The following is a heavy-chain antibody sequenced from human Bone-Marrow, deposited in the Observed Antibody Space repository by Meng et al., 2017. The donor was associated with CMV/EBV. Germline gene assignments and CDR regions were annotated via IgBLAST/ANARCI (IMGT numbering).Heavy chain of an antibody. D-gene: IGHD3-3*01. CDR2: INWNGGST. V-gene: IGHV3-20*04. Sequence: GESLKISCAASGFTFDDYGMSWVRQAPGKGLEWVSGINWNGGSTGYADSVKGRFTISRDNAKNSLYLQMNSLRAEDTAVYYCASPYYDFWSGPYAFDIWGQGTMVTVSS. J-gene: IGHJ3*02. CDR3: ASPYYDFWSGPYAFDI. CDR1: GFTFDDYG.